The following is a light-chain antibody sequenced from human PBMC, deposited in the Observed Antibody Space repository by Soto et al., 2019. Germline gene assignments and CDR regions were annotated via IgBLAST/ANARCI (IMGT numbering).Light chain of an antibody. CDR2: AAS. Sequence: DIQMTRSPSTVAGSVGDSVTITCRASQTISSWLAWYQQKQGKAPKLLIYAASTLQSGVPSRFSGSGSGTDFNLTISSLQTEDFATYYCQQLNSYPITFGQGTRLEIK. CDR3: QQLNSYPIT. J-gene: IGKJ5*01. CDR1: QTISSW. V-gene: IGKV1-5*01.